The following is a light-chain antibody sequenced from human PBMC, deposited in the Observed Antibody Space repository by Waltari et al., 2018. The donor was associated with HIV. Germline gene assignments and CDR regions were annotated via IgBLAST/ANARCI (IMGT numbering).Light chain of an antibody. V-gene: IGLV2-14*01. Sequence: SALIQPASVSGSPGQSVPISCTRTGTDLGNYAPWYQQFAGKAPQLILFKVNSRPSGVSFRFSGFKSGDTASLTISGLQPEHEATYYCTSLGDTNSILFGGGTLLTVL. CDR3: TSLGDTNSIL. CDR2: KVN. CDR1: GTDLGNY. J-gene: IGLJ2*01.